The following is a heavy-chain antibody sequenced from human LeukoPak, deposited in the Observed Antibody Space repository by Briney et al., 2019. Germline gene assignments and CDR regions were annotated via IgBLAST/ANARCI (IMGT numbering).Heavy chain of an antibody. V-gene: IGHV3-30*18. J-gene: IGHJ4*02. CDR2: ISYDGSNK. D-gene: IGHD3-22*01. Sequence: PGRSLRLSCAASGFTFSSYGMHWVRQAPGKGLEWVAVISYDGSNKYYADSVKGRFTISRDNSKNTLYLQMNSLRAEDTAVYYCAKDRSIVVVITPGIFDYWGQGTLVTVSS. CDR1: GFTFSSYG. CDR3: AKDRSIVVVITPGIFDY.